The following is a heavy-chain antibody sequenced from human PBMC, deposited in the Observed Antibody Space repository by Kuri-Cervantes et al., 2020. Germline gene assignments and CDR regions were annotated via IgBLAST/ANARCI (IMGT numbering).Heavy chain of an antibody. D-gene: IGHD5-18*01. V-gene: IGHV4-59*01. CDR1: GGSFSGYY. Sequence: SETLSLTCAVYGGSFSGYYWSWIRQPPGKGLEWIGYIYYSGSTNYNPSLKSRVTISVDTSKNQFSLKLSSVTAADTAVYYCARVVGSYTAMASLYYFDYWGQGTLVTVSS. CDR3: ARVVGSYTAMASLYYFDY. J-gene: IGHJ4*02. CDR2: IYYSGST.